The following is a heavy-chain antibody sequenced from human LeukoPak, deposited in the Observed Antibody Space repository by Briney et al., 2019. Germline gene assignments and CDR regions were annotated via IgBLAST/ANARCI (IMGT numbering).Heavy chain of an antibody. CDR2: IIPIFGTA. CDR1: GGTFSSYA. J-gene: IGHJ1*01. CDR3: AGSTVTRLVEYFQH. V-gene: IGHV1-69*13. Sequence: SVKVSCKASGGTFSSYAISWVRQAPGQGLEWMGGIIPIFGTANYAQKFQGRVTITADESTSTAYMELSSLRSEDTAVYYCAGSTVTRLVEYFQHWGQGTLVTVSS. D-gene: IGHD4-17*01.